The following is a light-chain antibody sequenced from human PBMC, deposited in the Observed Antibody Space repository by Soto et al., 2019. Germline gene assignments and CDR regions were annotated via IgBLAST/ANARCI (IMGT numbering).Light chain of an antibody. CDR1: QSVSSRY. J-gene: IGKJ2*01. CDR3: QQYITSPPMYT. Sequence: ETVLTQSPGTLSLSPGERATLSCRASQSVSSRYLAWYQQKPGQAPRLLFYSASNRATGIPDRFSGSGSGTEFTLTISRLEPEDFAVYYCQQYITSPPMYTFGQGTKLEIK. V-gene: IGKV3-20*01. CDR2: SAS.